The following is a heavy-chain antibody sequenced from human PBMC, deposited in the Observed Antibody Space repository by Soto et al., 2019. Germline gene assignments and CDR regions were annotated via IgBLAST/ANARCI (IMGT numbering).Heavy chain of an antibody. CDR3: ARAIAVDGMGYFEY. CDR1: GYSISSGYY. CDR2: IYHSGSN. D-gene: IGHD6-19*01. J-gene: IGHJ4*02. V-gene: IGHV4-38-2*02. Sequence: SDTLSLTCSVSGYSISSGYYCCCIRHPPGKLLEWIGSIYHSGSNYYNPSLKSRVTISVDTSKNQFSLKLSSVTAADTDVYYCARAIAVDGMGYFEYWGQGTLVNVSS.